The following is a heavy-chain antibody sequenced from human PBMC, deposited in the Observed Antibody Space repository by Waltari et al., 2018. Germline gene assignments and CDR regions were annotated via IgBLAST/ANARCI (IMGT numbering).Heavy chain of an antibody. CDR3: ARQEGGADY. J-gene: IGHJ4*02. CDR1: GFTFSSYD. Sequence: QVQLVASGGGVVQPGTSLRLSCAASGFTFSSYDIHWVRQAPGKGLDWVAIISHDGSNKYYADSVKGRFTISRDNSKNTLYLQMNSLRVEDTALYYCARQEGGADYWGQGTLVTVSS. D-gene: IGHD1-26*01. V-gene: IGHV3-30*04. CDR2: ISHDGSNK.